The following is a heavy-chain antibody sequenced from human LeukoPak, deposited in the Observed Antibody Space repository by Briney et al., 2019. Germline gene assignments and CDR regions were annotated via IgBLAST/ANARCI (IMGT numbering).Heavy chain of an antibody. V-gene: IGHV3-23*01. D-gene: IGHD6-13*01. CDR3: AKVLLWEQQLGGIDY. J-gene: IGHJ4*02. CDR1: GFTFSSYA. Sequence: HPGGSLRLSYAASGFTFSSYAMRLVRQAPGKGLGWVSAISGSGGSTYYVDSVKCRFTISRDNSKNTLYLQMNSLRAEDTAVYYCAKVLLWEQQLGGIDYWGQGTLVTVSS. CDR2: ISGSGGST.